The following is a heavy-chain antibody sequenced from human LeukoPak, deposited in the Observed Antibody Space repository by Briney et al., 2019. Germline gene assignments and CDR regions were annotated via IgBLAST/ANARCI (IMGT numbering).Heavy chain of an antibody. V-gene: IGHV3-7*01. CDR2: IKQDGSEK. J-gene: IGHJ4*02. D-gene: IGHD2-21*02. CDR1: GFTFITYW. CDR3: ARNQGDTEN. Sequence: TGGSLRLSCTASGFTFITYWMSWVRQAPGKGLEWVANIKQDGSEKYYVDSVKGRFTISRDNAKNSLFLQMNSLRAEDTAVYYCARNQGDTENWGQGTLVTVSS.